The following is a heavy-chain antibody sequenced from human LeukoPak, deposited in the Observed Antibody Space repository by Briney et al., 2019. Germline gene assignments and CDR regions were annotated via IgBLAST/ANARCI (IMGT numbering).Heavy chain of an antibody. CDR1: GFPLSGYA. Sequence: GGSLRLSCAASGFPLSGYAMSWVRQAPGKGLEWVSALSSLSTHTYYADSVKGRFSISRDNSKNMLFLDMNSLRAEDTALYYCGKDMYSSSWNFCDYWGRGTLVTVSS. V-gene: IGHV3-23*01. D-gene: IGHD6-13*01. CDR3: GKDMYSSSWNFCDY. J-gene: IGHJ4*02. CDR2: LSSLSTHT.